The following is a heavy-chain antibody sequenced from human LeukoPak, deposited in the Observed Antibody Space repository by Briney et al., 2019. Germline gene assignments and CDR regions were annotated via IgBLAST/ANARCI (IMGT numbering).Heavy chain of an antibody. Sequence: ASVRVSCKAPGYTFTSYDINWVRQATGQGLEWMGWMNPNSGNTGYSQKFQGRVTMTRNTSISTAYMEQSSLRSEDTAVYYCARGKTGGGFDYWGQGTLVTVSS. CDR1: GYTFTSYD. V-gene: IGHV1-8*01. CDR3: ARGKTGGGFDY. CDR2: MNPNSGNT. D-gene: IGHD2-8*02. J-gene: IGHJ4*02.